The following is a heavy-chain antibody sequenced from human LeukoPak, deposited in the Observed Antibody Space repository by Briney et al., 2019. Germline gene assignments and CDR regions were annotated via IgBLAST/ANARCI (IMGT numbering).Heavy chain of an antibody. V-gene: IGHV4-31*03. Sequence: SETLSLTCTVSGGSISSGGYYWSWIRQHPGKGLEWIGYIYYSGSTYHNPSLKSRVTISVDTSKNQFSLKLSSVTAADTAVYYCARFVVVVAATRSDWFDPWGQGTLVTVSS. CDR1: GGSISSGGYY. CDR2: IYYSGST. D-gene: IGHD2-15*01. CDR3: ARFVVVVAATRSDWFDP. J-gene: IGHJ5*02.